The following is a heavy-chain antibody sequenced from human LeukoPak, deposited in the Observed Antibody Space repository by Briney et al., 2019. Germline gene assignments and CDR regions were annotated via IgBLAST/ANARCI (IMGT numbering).Heavy chain of an antibody. CDR1: GFTFSSDW. CDR2: INSDGSTT. Sequence: GGSLRLSCAASGFTFSSDWMHWVRQAPGKGLVWVSRINSDGSTTNYADSVRGRFTISRDNAKNTLYLQMNSLGAEDTAVYYCARDRYYSFDYWGQGTLVTVSS. CDR3: ARDRYYSFDY. V-gene: IGHV3-74*01. J-gene: IGHJ4*02. D-gene: IGHD2-15*01.